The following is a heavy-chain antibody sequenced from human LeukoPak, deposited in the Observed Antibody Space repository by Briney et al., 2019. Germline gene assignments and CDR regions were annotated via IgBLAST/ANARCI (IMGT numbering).Heavy chain of an antibody. Sequence: GGSLRLSCSASGFTFNNYAMHWVRQAPGKGLEWVSAISGSGGSTYYADSVKGRFTISRDNSKNTLYLQMNSLRAEDTAVYYCANEAYYYDSSGYYDGYYFDYWGQGTLVTVSS. CDR3: ANEAYYYDSSGYYDGYYFDY. J-gene: IGHJ4*02. V-gene: IGHV3-23*01. D-gene: IGHD3-22*01. CDR2: ISGSGGST. CDR1: GFTFNNYA.